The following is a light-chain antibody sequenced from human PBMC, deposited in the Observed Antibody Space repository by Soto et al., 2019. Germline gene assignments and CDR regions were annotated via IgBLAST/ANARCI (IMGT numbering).Light chain of an antibody. V-gene: IGKV3-15*01. J-gene: IGKJ4*01. CDR2: GAS. CDR3: QQYHTWPIT. Sequence: DIVMTQSPATLSVAPGERVTLSCRASQGVGRKLAWYQHKPGQAPRLLISGASTGATGIPARSSGSGSGTEFTLTISSLQSENCAIYYCQQYHTWPITFARGTKVDIK. CDR1: QGVGRK.